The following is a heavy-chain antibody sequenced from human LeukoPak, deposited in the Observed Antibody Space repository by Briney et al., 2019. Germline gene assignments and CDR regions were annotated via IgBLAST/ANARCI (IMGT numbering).Heavy chain of an antibody. CDR3: ARDSKYYGDYVDY. Sequence: ASVKVSCKASGYTFTSYDINWVRQATGQGLEWMGWMNPNSGNTGYAQKFQGRVTMTTDTSTSTAYMELRSLRSDDTAVYYCARDSKYYGDYVDYWGQGTLVTVSS. CDR2: MNPNSGNT. D-gene: IGHD3-3*01. J-gene: IGHJ4*02. V-gene: IGHV1-8*01. CDR1: GYTFTSYD.